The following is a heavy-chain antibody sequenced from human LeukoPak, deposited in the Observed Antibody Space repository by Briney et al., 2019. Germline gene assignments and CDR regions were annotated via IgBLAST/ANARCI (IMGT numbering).Heavy chain of an antibody. D-gene: IGHD3-10*01. V-gene: IGHV4-61*02. CDR2: IYTSGST. CDR3: ARDSLETYYYGSGSYSPGFDP. J-gene: IGHJ5*02. CDR1: GGSISSGSYY. Sequence: SETLSLTCTVSGGSISSGSYYWSWIRQPAGKRLEWIGRIYTSGSTNYNPSLKSRVTISVDTSKNQFSLKLSSVTAADTAVYYCARDSLETYYYGSGSYSPGFDPWGQGTLVTVSS.